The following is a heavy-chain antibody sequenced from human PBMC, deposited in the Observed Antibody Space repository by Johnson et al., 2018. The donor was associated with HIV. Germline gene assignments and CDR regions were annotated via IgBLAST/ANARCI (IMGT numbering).Heavy chain of an antibody. D-gene: IGHD2-15*01. V-gene: IGHV3-20*04. J-gene: IGHJ3*02. Sequence: EVQLVESGGGVLRPGGSLRLSCEGFGFTFEDHGMSWVRQAPGMGLEWVSGFNWIGSTIYYADSVKGRFTISRDNAKNSLYLQMNSLRAEDTAVYYCARDQGDIVVVVAAELWAFDIWGQGTMVTVSS. CDR3: ARDQGDIVVVVAAELWAFDI. CDR2: FNWIGSTI. CDR1: GFTFEDHG.